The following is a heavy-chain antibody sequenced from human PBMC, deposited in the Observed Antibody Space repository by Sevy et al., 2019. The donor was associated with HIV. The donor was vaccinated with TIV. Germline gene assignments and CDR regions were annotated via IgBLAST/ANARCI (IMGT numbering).Heavy chain of an antibody. CDR1: GFTFSTYA. V-gene: IGHV3-64*01. D-gene: IGHD3-22*01. Sequence: GGSLRLSCAASGFTFSTYAMYWVRQAPGKGLEYVSAISGGGGNTYYGTSVKGRFTVSSDNAKYTLYLQMGSLIAEDMVVYFCARKYHDTSGYPRYSMDVWGQGTTVTVSS. CDR2: ISGGGGNT. J-gene: IGHJ6*02. CDR3: ARKYHDTSGYPRYSMDV.